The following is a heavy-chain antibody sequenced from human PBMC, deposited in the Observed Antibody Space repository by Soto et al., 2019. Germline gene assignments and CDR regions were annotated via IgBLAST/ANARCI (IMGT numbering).Heavy chain of an antibody. V-gene: IGHV1-8*01. CDR3: ARFATAMAVNRFDP. D-gene: IGHD5-18*01. Sequence: QVQLVQSGAEVKKPGASVKVSCKASGYTFTSYDINWVRQATGQGLEWMGWMNPNSGNTGYAQKFQGRVTMPRNTDISTAYMELSSLRCEDTAVYYCARFATAMAVNRFDPWGQGTLVTVSS. CDR1: GYTFTSYD. CDR2: MNPNSGNT. J-gene: IGHJ5*02.